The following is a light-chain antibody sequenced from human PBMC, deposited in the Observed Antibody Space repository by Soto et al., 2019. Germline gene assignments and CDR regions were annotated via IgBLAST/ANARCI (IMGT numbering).Light chain of an antibody. J-gene: IGKJ4*01. CDR3: QQHYSPPLT. CDR2: WAS. V-gene: IGKV4-1*01. Sequence: DIVLTQSPDSLAVSLGARATINCKSSQSVLFSSNNLNYLAWYQQKPGQPPKLLIYWASTRDSGVPDRFSGSGSGTNFTLIINSLQAEDVAVYYCQQHYSPPLTFGGGTNVEIK. CDR1: QSVLFSSNNLNY.